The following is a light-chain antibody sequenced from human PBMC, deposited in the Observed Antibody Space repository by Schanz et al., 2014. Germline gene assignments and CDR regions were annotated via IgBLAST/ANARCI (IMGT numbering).Light chain of an antibody. J-gene: IGLJ1*01. CDR3: SSYRSSNAYV. CDR2: DVN. CDR1: SSDVGGYNY. V-gene: IGLV2-14*01. Sequence: QSALTQPASVSGSPGQSITISCTGTSSDVGGYNYVSWYQQHPGKAPKLMIYDVNNRPSGVSNRFSGSKSGNTASLTISGLQAEDEVDYYCSSYRSSNAYVFGTGTKLTVL.